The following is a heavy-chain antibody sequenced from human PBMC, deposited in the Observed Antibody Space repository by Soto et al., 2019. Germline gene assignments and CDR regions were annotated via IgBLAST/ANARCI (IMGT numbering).Heavy chain of an antibody. CDR3: ATTVTTWALDY. J-gene: IGHJ4*02. D-gene: IGHD4-17*01. Sequence: SETLSLTCAVYGGSFSGYYWSWIRQPPGKGLEWIGEINHSGSTNYNPSLKSRVTISVDTSKNQFSLKLSSVTAADTAVYYCATTVTTWALDYWGQGTLVTVSS. CDR1: GGSFSGYY. CDR2: INHSGST. V-gene: IGHV4-34*01.